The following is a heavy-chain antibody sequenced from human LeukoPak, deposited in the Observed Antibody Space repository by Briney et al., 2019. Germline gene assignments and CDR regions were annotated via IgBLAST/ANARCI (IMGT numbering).Heavy chain of an antibody. J-gene: IGHJ4*02. D-gene: IGHD2-21*02. CDR1: GFTFNNYA. CDR3: AKSCGGDCYWAFDY. V-gene: IGHV3-9*01. CDR2: ISWNSGTI. Sequence: GGSLRLSCAASGFTFNNYAMHWVRQAPGRGLEWVSGISWNSGTIGYADSVKGRFTITRDNAKKALYPQMNSLRAEDTALYYCAKSCGGDCYWAFDYWGQGTLVTVSS.